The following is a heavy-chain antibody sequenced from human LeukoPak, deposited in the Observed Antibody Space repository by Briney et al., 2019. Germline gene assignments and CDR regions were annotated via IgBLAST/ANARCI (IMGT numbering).Heavy chain of an antibody. V-gene: IGHV1-69*01. CDR1: GGTFSSYA. CDR3: ANRDDYGGNSY. D-gene: IGHD4-23*01. Sequence: SVKVSCKASGGTFSSYAISWVRQAPGQGLEWMGGIIPILGTANYAQKFQGRVTITADESTSTAYMELSSLRSEDTAVYYCANRDDYGGNSYWGQGTLVTVSS. CDR2: IIPILGTA. J-gene: IGHJ4*02.